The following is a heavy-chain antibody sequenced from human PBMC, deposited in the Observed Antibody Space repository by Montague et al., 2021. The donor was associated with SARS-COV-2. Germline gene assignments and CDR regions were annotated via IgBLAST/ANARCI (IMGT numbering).Heavy chain of an antibody. J-gene: IGHJ4*02. CDR3: ARHRRYDVVPYYPDF. Sequence: SETLSLTCSVSGGSFDSDNFFWGWIRQPPGKRLEWIGVISNGGRTFDNPSLKSRVTISVPTSRNQLSLNVKSVAAAATAVYYCARHRRYDVVPYYPDFWGQGILVTVSA. D-gene: IGHD3-10*01. V-gene: IGHV4-39*01. CDR1: GGSFDSDNFF. CDR2: ISNGGRT.